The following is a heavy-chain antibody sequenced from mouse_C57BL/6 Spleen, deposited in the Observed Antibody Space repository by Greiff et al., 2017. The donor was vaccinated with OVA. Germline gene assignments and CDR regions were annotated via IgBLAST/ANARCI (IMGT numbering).Heavy chain of an antibody. CDR2: ISYDGSN. D-gene: IGHD1-1*01. CDR3: AREETTVVAYYFDY. CDR1: GYSITSGYY. J-gene: IGHJ2*01. Sequence: DVQLQESGPGLVKPSQSLSLTCSVTGYSITSGYYWNWIRQFPGNKLEWMGYISYDGSNNYNPSLKNRISITRDTSKNQFFLKLNSVTTEDTATYYCAREETTVVAYYFDYWGQGTTLTVSS. V-gene: IGHV3-6*01.